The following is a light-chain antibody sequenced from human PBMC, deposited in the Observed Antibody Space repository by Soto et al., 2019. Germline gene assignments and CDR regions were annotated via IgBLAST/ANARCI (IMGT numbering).Light chain of an antibody. CDR2: AVS. CDR3: SSYTSSSTNVV. CDR1: SSDVGGYNY. V-gene: IGLV2-14*01. Sequence: QSVLTQPASVSGSPGQSITISCTGTSSDVGGYNYVSWYQQHPGKAPKLMIYAVSNRPSGVSNRFSGSKSGNTASLTISGLQAEDEADYYCSSYTSSSTNVVFGGGTKLTVL. J-gene: IGLJ2*01.